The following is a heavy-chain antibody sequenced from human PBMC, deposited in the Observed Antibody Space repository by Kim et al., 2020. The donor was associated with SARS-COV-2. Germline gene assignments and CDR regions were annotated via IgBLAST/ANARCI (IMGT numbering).Heavy chain of an antibody. D-gene: IGHD4-17*01. CDR1: GFTFSSYD. V-gene: IGHV3-13*04. Sequence: GSLRLSCAASGFTFSSYDMHWVRQATGKGLEWVSAIGTAGDTYYPGSVKGRFTISRENAKNSLYLQMNSLRAGDTAVYYCARGGGYGDFFDYWGQGTLVTVSS. J-gene: IGHJ4*02. CDR2: IGTAGDT. CDR3: ARGGGYGDFFDY.